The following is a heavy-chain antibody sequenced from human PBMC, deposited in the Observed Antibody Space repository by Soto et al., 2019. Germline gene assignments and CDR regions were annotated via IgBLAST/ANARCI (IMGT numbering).Heavy chain of an antibody. CDR2: INHSGST. V-gene: IGHV4-34*01. J-gene: IGHJ6*02. CDR1: GGSVSGHY. D-gene: IGHD2-15*01. Sequence: QVQLQQWGAGLLKPSETLSLNCTVQGGSVSGHYWSWIRQSPGKGLAWIGEINHSGSTNYNPSLKSRVTISVDTSRNQFSRKVRAVTAADTAVYYCARDRGYQVVSWSSYYYDLDVWGQGATVTVSS. CDR3: ARDRGYQVVSWSSYYYDLDV.